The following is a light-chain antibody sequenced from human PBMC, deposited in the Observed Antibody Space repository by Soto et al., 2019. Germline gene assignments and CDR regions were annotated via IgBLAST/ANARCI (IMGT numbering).Light chain of an antibody. CDR1: QSVTSY. Sequence: DLQMTQSPSSLSASVGDRVTITCRASQSVTSYLNWYQQKPGKAPKLLIYAASSLQGGVPSRFGGSGSGTDFTLTINSLQPEDFATYYCQQSYSIPYTFGQGTKLEI. V-gene: IGKV1-39*01. CDR3: QQSYSIPYT. J-gene: IGKJ2*01. CDR2: AAS.